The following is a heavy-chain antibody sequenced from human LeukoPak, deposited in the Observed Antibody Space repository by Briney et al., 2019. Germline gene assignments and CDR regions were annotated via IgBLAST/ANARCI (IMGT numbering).Heavy chain of an antibody. J-gene: IGHJ5*02. CDR3: ARLAGWFDP. CDR1: GGSFSGYY. V-gene: IGHV4-34*01. D-gene: IGHD6-13*01. Sequence: TSETLSLTCAVYGGSFSGYYWSWIRQPPGKGLEWIGEINHSGSTNYNPSLKSRVTISVDTSKNQFSLKLSSVTAADTAVYYCARLAGWFDPWGQGTLVTVSS. CDR2: INHSGST.